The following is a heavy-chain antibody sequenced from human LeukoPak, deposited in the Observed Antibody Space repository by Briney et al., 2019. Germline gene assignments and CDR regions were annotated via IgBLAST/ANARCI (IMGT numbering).Heavy chain of an antibody. J-gene: IGHJ2*01. D-gene: IGHD3-10*01. CDR3: ARENYYDSGSYSYWYFDL. CDR1: GFTFSSYA. V-gene: IGHV3-21*01. CDR2: ISRSSSYI. Sequence: GGSLRLSCAASGFTFSSYAMSWVRQAPGKGLEWVSSISRSSSYIYYADSVKGRFTISRDNAKKSLYLQMNSLRAEDTAVYYCARENYYDSGSYSYWYFDLWGRGTLVTVSS.